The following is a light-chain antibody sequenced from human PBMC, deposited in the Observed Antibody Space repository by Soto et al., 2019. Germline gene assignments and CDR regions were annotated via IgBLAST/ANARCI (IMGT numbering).Light chain of an antibody. CDR1: HSVSRY. CDR3: QQRSNGIT. J-gene: IGKJ5*01. V-gene: IGKV3-11*01. CDR2: DAS. Sequence: EIVLTQSPATLSLSPGDRATLSCRASHSVSRYLVWYQQKPGQAPRLLIYDASSRATGVPARFSGSGSGTDFTLTISSLEPEDFAIYYCQQRSNGITFGQGTRLEIK.